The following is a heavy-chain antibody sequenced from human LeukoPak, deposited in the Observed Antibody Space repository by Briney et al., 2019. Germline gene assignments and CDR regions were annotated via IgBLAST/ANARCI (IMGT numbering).Heavy chain of an antibody. J-gene: IGHJ4*02. CDR1: GGSISSSSYY. CDR2: IYYSGST. CDR3: ARGLDHSKTGY. V-gene: IGHV4-39*07. D-gene: IGHD4-11*01. Sequence: SETQSLTCTVSGGSISSSSYYWGWIRQPPGKGLEWIGSIYYSGSTYYNPSLKSRVTISVDTSKNQFSLELTSVTAADTAVYYCARGLDHSKTGYWGQGTLVTVSS.